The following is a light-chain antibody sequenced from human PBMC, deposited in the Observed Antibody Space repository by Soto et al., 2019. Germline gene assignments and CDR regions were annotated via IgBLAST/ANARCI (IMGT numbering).Light chain of an antibody. V-gene: IGKV1-5*01. CDR1: QSISSW. Sequence: DIQMTQSPSTLSASVGDRVTITCRSSQSISSWLAWYQRKPGKALKFLIYDASTLESGVPSRFSGSGSGTEFTLTISSLQPDDLATYYCQQYHSLYTFGQGTRLEIK. CDR2: DAS. CDR3: QQYHSLYT. J-gene: IGKJ5*01.